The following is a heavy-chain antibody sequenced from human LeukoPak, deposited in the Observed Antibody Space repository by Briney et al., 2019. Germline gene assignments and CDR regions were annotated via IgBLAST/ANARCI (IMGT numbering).Heavy chain of an antibody. CDR1: GYSISSGYY. CDR3: ARASRYCSSTSCYADY. V-gene: IGHV4-38-2*02. D-gene: IGHD2-2*01. CDR2: IYHSGST. J-gene: IGHJ4*02. Sequence: SETLSLTCTVSGYSISSGYYWGWIRQPPGKGLEWIGSIYHSGSTYNNPSLKSRVTISVDTSKNQFSLKLSSVTAADTAVYYCARASRYCSSTSCYADYWGQGTLVTVSS.